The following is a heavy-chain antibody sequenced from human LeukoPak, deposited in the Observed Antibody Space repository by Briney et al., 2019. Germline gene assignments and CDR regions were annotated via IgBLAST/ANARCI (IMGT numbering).Heavy chain of an antibody. CDR1: GGSISSSSYY. D-gene: IGHD2-15*01. CDR2: IYYSGST. V-gene: IGHV4-39*07. CDR3: ASHLLGVRPSGILSPGYFDY. J-gene: IGHJ4*02. Sequence: PSETLSLTCTVSGGSISSSSYYWGWIRQPPGKGLEWIGSIYYSGSTYYNPSLKSRVTISVDTSKNQFSLKLSSVTAADTAVYYCASHLLGVRPSGILSPGYFDYWGQGTLVTVSS.